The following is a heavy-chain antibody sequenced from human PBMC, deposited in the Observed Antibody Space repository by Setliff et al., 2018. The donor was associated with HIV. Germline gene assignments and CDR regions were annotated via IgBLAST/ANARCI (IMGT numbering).Heavy chain of an antibody. J-gene: IGHJ4*02. V-gene: IGHV1-58*01. CDR2: IVVGSGNT. Sequence: ASVKVSCKASGFTFSNSAVLWVRQARGQRPEWIGWIVVGSGNTNYAQMFYERVTITRDMSTSTAYMELSSLRSEDTAMYYCAAAVSFCDSTSCSHYFDYWGPGTLVTSPQ. CDR3: AAAVSFCDSTSCSHYFDY. D-gene: IGHD2-2*01. CDR1: GFTFSNSA.